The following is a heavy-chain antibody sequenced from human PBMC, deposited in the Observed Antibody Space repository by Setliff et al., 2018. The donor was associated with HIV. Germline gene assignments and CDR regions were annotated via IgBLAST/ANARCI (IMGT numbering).Heavy chain of an antibody. Sequence: SQTLSLTCALSGDSGSSNTAAWNWISQSPARGLEWLGRTYHRYKWYYDYAVSVKGRVTINPDTSKNQFNLHPNSVTPGDKAVYYCPRGGDWDDNYYMDVWGKGTTVTVSS. CDR3: PRGGDWDDNYYMDV. J-gene: IGHJ6*03. V-gene: IGHV6-1*01. CDR1: GDSGSSNTAA. D-gene: IGHD1-1*01. CDR2: TYHRYKWYY.